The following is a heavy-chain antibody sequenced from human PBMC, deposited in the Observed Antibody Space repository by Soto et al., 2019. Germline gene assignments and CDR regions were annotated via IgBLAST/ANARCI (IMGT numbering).Heavy chain of an antibody. J-gene: IGHJ4*02. CDR3: AGLDYVCGSYRDY. CDR2: IYYSGST. V-gene: IGHV4-59*01. Sequence: SETLSLTCTVSGGSISSYYWSWIRQPPGKGLEWIGYIYYSGSTNYNPSLKSRVTISVDTSKNQFSLKLSSVTAADTAVYYCAGLDYVCGSYRDYWGQGTLVTVYS. D-gene: IGHD3-16*01. CDR1: GGSISSYY.